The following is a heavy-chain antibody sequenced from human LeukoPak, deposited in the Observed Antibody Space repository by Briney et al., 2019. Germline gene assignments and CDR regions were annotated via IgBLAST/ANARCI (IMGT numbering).Heavy chain of an antibody. CDR3: ARETYHFDN. V-gene: IGHV6-1*01. J-gene: IGHJ4*02. D-gene: IGHD2-2*02. Sequence: SQTLSLTCAISGDSVSSNTASWNWIRQSPSRGLEWLGRTYSRSKWYNEYAASMKSRITINSDTSKNQFSLQLNSVTPEDTAVYYCARETYHFDNWGRGTLVTVSS. CDR1: GDSVSSNTAS. CDR2: TYSRSKWYN.